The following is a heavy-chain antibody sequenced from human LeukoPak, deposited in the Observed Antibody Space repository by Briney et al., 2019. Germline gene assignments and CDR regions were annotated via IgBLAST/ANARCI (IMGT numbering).Heavy chain of an antibody. CDR2: IRGDGGGA. CDR3: TKDPNGDYIGAFDP. V-gene: IGHV3-23*01. D-gene: IGHD4-17*01. J-gene: IGHJ5*02. CDR1: GLTFSNYA. Sequence: GGSLRLSCAAPGLTFSNYAMTWVRQAPGKGLEWVSSIRGDGGGAVYTDSVKGRFTTSRDNSKNMLYLQMNSLRAEDTALYYCTKDPNGDYIGAFDPWGQGTLVTVSS.